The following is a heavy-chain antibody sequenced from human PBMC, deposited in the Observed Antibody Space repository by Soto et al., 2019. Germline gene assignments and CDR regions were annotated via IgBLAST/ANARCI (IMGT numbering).Heavy chain of an antibody. J-gene: IGHJ4*02. D-gene: IGHD1-26*01. CDR2: INPSGGST. CDR3: ARGLGLYYFDY. CDR1: GYTFTSYY. V-gene: IGHV1-46*01. Sequence: ASVKVSCKASGYTFTSYYMHWVRQAPGQGLEWMGIINPSGGSTNYAQKLQGRVTMTTDTSTSTAYMELRSLRSDDTAVYYCARGLGLYYFDYWGQGTLVTVSS.